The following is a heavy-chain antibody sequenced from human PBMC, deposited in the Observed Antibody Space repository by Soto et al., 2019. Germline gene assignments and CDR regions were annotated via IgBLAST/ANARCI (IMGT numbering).Heavy chain of an antibody. D-gene: IGHD3-3*01. CDR3: ASSPTYYDFWSGPGFDP. J-gene: IGHJ5*02. CDR2: IYYSGGT. CDR1: RVSISSYY. V-gene: IGHV4-59*01. Sequence: SETLTLTCTVSRVSISSYYWSWIRQPPGKGLEWIGYIYYSGGTNYNPSLKSRVTISVDTSKNQFSLKLSSVTAADTAVYYCASSPTYYDFWSGPGFDPWGQGTLVTVSS.